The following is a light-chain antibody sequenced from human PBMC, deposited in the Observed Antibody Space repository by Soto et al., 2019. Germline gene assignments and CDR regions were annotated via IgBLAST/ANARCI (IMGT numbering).Light chain of an antibody. Sequence: DIQMTHYPTTLSASVGDRVTITCRASQSISSYLNWYQQKPGEAPKLLIYAASSLQIGVPSRFSGSGSGTDFTLTISSLQPEDFATYYCQQSYSTLLTFGGGTKVDI. CDR1: QSISSY. CDR3: QQSYSTLLT. V-gene: IGKV1-39*01. J-gene: IGKJ4*01. CDR2: AAS.